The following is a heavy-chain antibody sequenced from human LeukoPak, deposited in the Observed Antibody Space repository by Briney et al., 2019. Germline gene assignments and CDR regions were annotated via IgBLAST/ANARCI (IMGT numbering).Heavy chain of an antibody. Sequence: PGGSLRLSCSLPGFTFSTYVMHWVRQAPGKGREYVSAISSNGDNTYYADSVKGRFTISRDNSKNTLYLQMSSLRADDTAVYYCVRGTGYWGQGTLVTVSS. CDR2: ISSNGDNT. CDR3: VRGTGY. J-gene: IGHJ4*02. CDR1: GFTFSTYV. V-gene: IGHV3-64D*06.